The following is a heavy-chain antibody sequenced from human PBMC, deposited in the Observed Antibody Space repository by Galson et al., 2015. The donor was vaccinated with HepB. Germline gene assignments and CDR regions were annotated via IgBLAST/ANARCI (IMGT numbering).Heavy chain of an antibody. CDR1: GASISSGGYY. D-gene: IGHD2-15*01. J-gene: IGHJ5*02. CDR2: TYYSGST. V-gene: IGHV4-31*03. Sequence: TLSLTCTVSGASISSGGYYWSWNRQHPVKGLEWIGYTYYSGSTYSNPSLRSRVSVSVDTSKNQFSLKLSSVPAADTAVYYCAGGALLRGTWFDPWGQGTLVTVSS. CDR3: AGGALLRGTWFDP.